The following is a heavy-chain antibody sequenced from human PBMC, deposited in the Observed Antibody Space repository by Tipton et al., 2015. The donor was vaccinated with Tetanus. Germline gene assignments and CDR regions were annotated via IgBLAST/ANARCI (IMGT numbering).Heavy chain of an antibody. J-gene: IGHJ4*02. V-gene: IGHV4-59*02. CDR1: GGSVSYNY. CDR2: VYFTGST. CDR3: TRSFVRGILRLGYFED. D-gene: IGHD3-10*01. Sequence: TLSLTCNVSGGSVSYNYWGWIRQPPGKGLEWIGSVYFTGSTNYNPSLESRVTISVDVSKNQFSLTLSSVTAADTAVYYCTRSFVRGILRLGYFEDWGQGTLVTGSS.